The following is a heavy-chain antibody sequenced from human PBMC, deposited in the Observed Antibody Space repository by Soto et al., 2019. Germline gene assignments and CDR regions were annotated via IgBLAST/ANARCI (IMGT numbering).Heavy chain of an antibody. V-gene: IGHV3-23*01. CDR3: AKEIEEGHYGMEV. D-gene: IGHD2-21*01. CDR2: ISGSGGST. J-gene: IGHJ6*04. CDR1: GFTFSSYA. Sequence: PGWSLRLSCAASGFTFSSYAMSLVRQAPGKGLEWVSAISGSGGSTYYADSVKGRFTISRDNSKNTLYLQMNSLRAEDTAVYYCAKEIEEGHYGMEVWGKGTTVTVSS.